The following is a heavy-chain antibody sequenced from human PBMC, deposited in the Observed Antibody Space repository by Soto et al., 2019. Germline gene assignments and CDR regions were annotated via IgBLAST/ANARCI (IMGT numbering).Heavy chain of an antibody. CDR2: IYYSGST. V-gene: IGHV4-59*08. Sequence: GKGLEWVGYIYYSGSTHYNPSLKSRVTISVDTSKNQCSLKLSSVTAADTAVYYCASLFFFQADGGIRDSVPVSAFLLTLSSDL. CDR3: ASLFFFQADGGIRDSVPVSAFLLTLSSDL. D-gene: IGHD3-9*01. J-gene: IGHJ2*01.